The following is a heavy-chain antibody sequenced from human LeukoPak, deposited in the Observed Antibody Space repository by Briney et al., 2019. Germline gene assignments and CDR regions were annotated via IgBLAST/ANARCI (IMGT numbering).Heavy chain of an antibody. J-gene: IGHJ4*02. CDR1: GFTFSSYA. V-gene: IGHV3-30-3*01. CDR2: ISYDGSNR. Sequence: GGSLRLSCAASGFTFSSYAMHWVRQAPGKGLEWVAVISYDGSNRYYADSVKGRFTISRDNSKNTLYLQMNSLRAEDTAVYYCARGPRYCANGVCYTAYWDQGTLVTVSS. D-gene: IGHD2-8*01. CDR3: ARGPRYCANGVCYTAY.